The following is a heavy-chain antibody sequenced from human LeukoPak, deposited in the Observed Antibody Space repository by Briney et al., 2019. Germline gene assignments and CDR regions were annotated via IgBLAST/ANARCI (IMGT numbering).Heavy chain of an antibody. V-gene: IGHV4-31*03. CDR2: IYYSGST. Sequence: SETLSLTCTVPGGSISSGGYYWSWIRQHPGKGLEWIGYIYYSGSTYYNPSLKSRVTISVDTSKNQFSLKLSSVTAADTAVYYCARLDYGDYTPPSDWFDPWGQGTLVTVSS. J-gene: IGHJ5*02. CDR1: GGSISSGGYY. CDR3: ARLDYGDYTPPSDWFDP. D-gene: IGHD4-17*01.